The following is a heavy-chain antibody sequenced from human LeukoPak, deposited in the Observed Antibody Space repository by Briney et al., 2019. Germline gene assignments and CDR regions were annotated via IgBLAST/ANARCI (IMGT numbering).Heavy chain of an antibody. CDR2: ISSGGGTI. D-gene: IGHD5-12*01. CDR1: GFTFSSYE. CDR3: ARDESGYSGYVRFDP. J-gene: IGHJ5*02. V-gene: IGHV3-48*03. Sequence: QPGGSLRLSCAASGFTFSSYEMNWVRQAPGEELEWVSYISSGGGTIYYADSVKGRFTISRDNAKNSLYLQMNSLRAEDTAVYYCARDESGYSGYVRFDPWGQGTLVTVSS.